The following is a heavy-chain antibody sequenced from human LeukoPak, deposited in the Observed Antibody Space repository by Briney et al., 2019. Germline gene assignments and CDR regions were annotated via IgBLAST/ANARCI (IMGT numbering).Heavy chain of an antibody. CDR3: AKESYGVEFDY. J-gene: IGHJ4*02. Sequence: GGSLRLSCAASGFTFSSYAMSWVRQAPGKGLEWVSAISVSGVSTYYADSVKGRFTIFRDNPKNTLYLQMNSLRAQDTAVYYCAKESYGVEFDYWGQGTLVTVSS. CDR1: GFTFSSYA. D-gene: IGHD5-18*01. V-gene: IGHV3-23*01. CDR2: ISVSGVST.